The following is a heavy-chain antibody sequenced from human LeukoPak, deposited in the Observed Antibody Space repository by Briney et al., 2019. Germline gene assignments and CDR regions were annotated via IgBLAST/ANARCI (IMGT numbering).Heavy chain of an antibody. CDR2: ISSSSSYI. CDR3: ARGSNPIYYYYGMDV. CDR1: GFTFSSYS. Sequence: TGGSLRLSCAASGFTFSSYSMNWVRQAPGKGLEWVSSISSSSSYIYYADSVKGRFTISRDNAKNSLYLQMNSLRAEDTAVYYCARGSNPIYYYYGMDVWGQGTTVTVSS. D-gene: IGHD4-11*01. V-gene: IGHV3-21*01. J-gene: IGHJ6*02.